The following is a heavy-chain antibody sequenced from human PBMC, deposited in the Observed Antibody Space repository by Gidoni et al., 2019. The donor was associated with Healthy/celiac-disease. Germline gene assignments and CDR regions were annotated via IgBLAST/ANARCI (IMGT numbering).Heavy chain of an antibody. V-gene: IGHV3-48*03. J-gene: IGHJ4*02. Sequence: EVQLVESGGGWVQLGGSLRLSCAAPGFTFSSYGMNWVRQAPGKGLGWVSYISSSGRTIYYADSVKGRFTISRDNAKNSLYLQRNSRRAEDTAGYYCAVEVVVAATEFDYWGQGTLVTVSS. CDR1: GFTFSSYG. CDR3: AVEVVVAATEFDY. D-gene: IGHD2-15*01. CDR2: ISSSGRTI.